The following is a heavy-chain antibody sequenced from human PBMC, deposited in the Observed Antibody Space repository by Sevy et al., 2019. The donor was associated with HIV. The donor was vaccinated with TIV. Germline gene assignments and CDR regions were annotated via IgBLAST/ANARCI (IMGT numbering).Heavy chain of an antibody. Sequence: GGSLRLSCVGSGFTFSSYALHWVRQAPDKGLEWVAVISYDGSNTYYADSVKVRFTISRDNSKNTLYLQMNSLRADDTAVFYCARFPPQRAFDIWGQGTTVTVSS. CDR3: ARFPPQRAFDI. CDR1: GFTFSSYA. J-gene: IGHJ3*02. CDR2: ISYDGSNT. V-gene: IGHV3-30*04.